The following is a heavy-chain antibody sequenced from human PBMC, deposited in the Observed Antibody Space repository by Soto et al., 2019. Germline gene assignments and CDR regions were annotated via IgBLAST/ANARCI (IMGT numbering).Heavy chain of an antibody. V-gene: IGHV3-7*03. D-gene: IGHD2-2*01. CDR1: GFSFSDYW. CDR2: VKFDGSEK. J-gene: IGHJ4*02. CDR3: VKDGGYCSSATCYSPRNHYFDS. Sequence: GGSLRLSCVASGFSFSDYWMSWVRQAPGKGPEWVANVKFDGSEKQYVDSVRGRFSISRDNFRNSLFLQMNSLRAGDTAIYYCVKDGGYCSSATCYSPRNHYFDSWGQGTLVTVSS.